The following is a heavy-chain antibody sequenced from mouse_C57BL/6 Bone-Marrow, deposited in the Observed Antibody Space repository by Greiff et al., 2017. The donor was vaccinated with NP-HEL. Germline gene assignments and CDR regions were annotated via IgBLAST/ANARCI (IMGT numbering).Heavy chain of an antibody. CDR1: GYAFSSSW. D-gene: IGHD2-2*01. CDR2: IYPGDGDP. V-gene: IGHV1-82*01. CDR3: ALWLRRLFDY. Sequence: VQLQQSGPELVKPGASVKISCKASGYAFSSSWMNWVKQRPGTGLEWIGRIYPGDGDPNYNGKFKGKATLTADKSSSTAYMQLSSLTSEDSAVYFCALWLRRLFDYWGQGTTLTVSS. J-gene: IGHJ2*01.